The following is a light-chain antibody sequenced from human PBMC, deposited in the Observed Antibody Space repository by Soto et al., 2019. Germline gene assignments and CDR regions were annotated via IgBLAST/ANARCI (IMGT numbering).Light chain of an antibody. Sequence: EIVMTQSPATQSASPGERATLSCRASQSVSSNLAWYQQKPGQAPRLLIYGASTRATGIPARFSGSGSGTEFTLTITSLQSEDYAVYYCQQYNNWPPWTFGLGTKVDIK. CDR2: GAS. CDR1: QSVSSN. CDR3: QQYNNWPPWT. J-gene: IGKJ1*01. V-gene: IGKV3-15*01.